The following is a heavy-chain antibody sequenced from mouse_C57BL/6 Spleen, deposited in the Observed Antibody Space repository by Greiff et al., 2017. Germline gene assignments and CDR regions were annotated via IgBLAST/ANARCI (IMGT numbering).Heavy chain of an antibody. J-gene: IGHJ4*01. CDR2: ILPGSGST. D-gene: IGHD1-1*01. V-gene: IGHV1-9*01. CDR3: ARKSTVVAKRDAMDY. Sequence: VKVVESGAELMKPGASVKLSCKATGYTFTGYWIEWVKQRPGHGLEWIGEILPGSGSTNYNEKFKGKATFTADTSSNTAYMQLSSLTTEDSAIYYCARKSTVVAKRDAMDYWGQGTSVTVSS. CDR1: GYTFTGYW.